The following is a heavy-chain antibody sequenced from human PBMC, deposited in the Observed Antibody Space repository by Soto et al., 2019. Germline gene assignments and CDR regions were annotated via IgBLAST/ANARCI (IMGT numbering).Heavy chain of an antibody. CDR1: GFSLSTSGVG. CDR2: IYWDDDK. J-gene: IGHJ5*02. V-gene: IGHV2-5*02. CDR3: AHRGRDCSGANCYYNWFDP. D-gene: IGHD2-15*01. Sequence: QITLKESGPPLVKPTQTLTLTCTLSGFSLSTSGVGVGWIRQPPGKALEWLALIYWDDDKRYSPSLKSRLTITKDTSKNQVVLTMTNMDPVDTGTYYCAHRGRDCSGANCYYNWFDPWGQGTLVTVSS.